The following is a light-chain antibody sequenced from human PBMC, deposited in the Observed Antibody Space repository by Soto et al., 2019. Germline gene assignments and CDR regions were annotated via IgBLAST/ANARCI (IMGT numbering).Light chain of an antibody. CDR2: EAS. Sequence: DIQMTQSPSTLSASVGDRVTITCRASQSISGWLAWYQQKPGKAPTLLIYEASSLESGDPSRFSGSGCGTDLTLTISSLQPDECATYYCQQYNSYPWTFGQGTKVEIK. CDR1: QSISGW. J-gene: IGKJ1*01. V-gene: IGKV1-5*03. CDR3: QQYNSYPWT.